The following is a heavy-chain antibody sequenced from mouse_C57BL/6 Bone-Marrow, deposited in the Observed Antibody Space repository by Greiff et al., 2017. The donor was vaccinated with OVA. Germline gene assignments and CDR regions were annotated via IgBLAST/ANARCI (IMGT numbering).Heavy chain of an antibody. CDR1: GFNIKDDY. J-gene: IGHJ3*01. CDR2: IDPENGDT. D-gene: IGHD2-4*01. CDR3: TTSTMMTTWFAY. Sequence: VQLQQSGAELVRPGASVKLSCTASGFNIKDDYMHWVKQRPEQGLEWIGWIDPENGDTEYASKFQGKATITADTSSNTAYLQLSSLTSEDTAVYYCTTSTMMTTWFAYWGQGTLVTVSA. V-gene: IGHV14-4*01.